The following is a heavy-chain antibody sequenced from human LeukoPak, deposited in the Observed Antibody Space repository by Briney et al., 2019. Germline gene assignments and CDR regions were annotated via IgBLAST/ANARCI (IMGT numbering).Heavy chain of an antibody. CDR1: GFTFSSYA. CDR3: ARDLFTLYAFDY. V-gene: IGHV3-30-3*01. Sequence: GGSLRLSCAASGFTFSSYAMHWVRQAPGKGLEWVAVILYDGSNKDYADSVKGRFTISRDNSKNTLYLQMNSLRAEDTAVYYCARDLFTLYAFDYWGQGTMVTVSS. D-gene: IGHD2-21*01. J-gene: IGHJ4*02. CDR2: ILYDGSNK.